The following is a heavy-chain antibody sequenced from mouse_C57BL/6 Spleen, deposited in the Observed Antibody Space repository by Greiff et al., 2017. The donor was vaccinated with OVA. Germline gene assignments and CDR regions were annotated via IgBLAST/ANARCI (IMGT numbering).Heavy chain of an antibody. Sequence: VQLQQSGAELVRPGASVTLSCKASGHTFTDYEMHWVKQTPVHGLEWIGAIDPETGGTAYNQKFKGKAILTADKSSSTAYMELRSLTSEDSAVYYCTRWSIYYYGNYFDYWGQGTTLTVSS. CDR2: IDPETGGT. J-gene: IGHJ2*01. D-gene: IGHD1-1*01. CDR1: GHTFTDYE. CDR3: TRWSIYYYGNYFDY. V-gene: IGHV1-15*01.